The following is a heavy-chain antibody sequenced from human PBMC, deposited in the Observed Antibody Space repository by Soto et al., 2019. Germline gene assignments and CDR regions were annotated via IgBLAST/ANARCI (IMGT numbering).Heavy chain of an antibody. J-gene: IGHJ5*02. CDR3: ARDSRGDNWFDP. V-gene: IGHV4-39*07. D-gene: IGHD3-10*01. CDR2: IYHSGST. CDR1: GGSISSGDYY. Sequence: PSETLSLTCTVSGGSISSGDYYWSWIRQPPGKGLEWIGSIYHSGSTYYNPSLKSRVTISVDTSKNQFSLKLSSVTAADTAVYYCARDSRGDNWFDPWGQGTLVTVSS.